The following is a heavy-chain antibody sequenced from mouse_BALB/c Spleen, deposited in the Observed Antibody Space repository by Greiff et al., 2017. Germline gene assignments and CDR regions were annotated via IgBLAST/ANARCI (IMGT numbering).Heavy chain of an antibody. J-gene: IGHJ4*01. D-gene: IGHD2-1*01. Sequence: VQLVESGPGLVAPSQSLSITCTVSGFSLTSYGVHWVRQPPGKGLEWLGVIWAGGSTNYNSALMSRLSISKDNSKSQVFLKMNSLQTDDTAMYYCARYGNYRGDAMDYWGQGTSVTVSS. CDR1: GFSLTSYG. CDR3: ARYGNYRGDAMDY. V-gene: IGHV2-9*02. CDR2: IWAGGST.